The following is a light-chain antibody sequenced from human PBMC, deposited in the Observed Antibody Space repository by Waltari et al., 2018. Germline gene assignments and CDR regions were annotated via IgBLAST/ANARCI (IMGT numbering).Light chain of an antibody. Sequence: DIQVTQSPSSLSASVGDRVTITCQASQDISNYLNLYQQKPGKAPKLLIYDTSHLQTGVPSRVSGTGGGTDFTFTISSLQPEDIATYYCQQYENFPVTFGQGTRLEIK. CDR1: QDISNY. J-gene: IGKJ5*01. V-gene: IGKV1-33*01. CDR2: DTS. CDR3: QQYENFPVT.